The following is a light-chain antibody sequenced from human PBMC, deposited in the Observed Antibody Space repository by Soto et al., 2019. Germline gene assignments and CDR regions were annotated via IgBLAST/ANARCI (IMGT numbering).Light chain of an antibody. CDR1: QSVSSSY. J-gene: IGKJ4*01. Sequence: EIVLTQSPGTLSLSPGERATLSCRASQSVSSSYLAWYQQKPGQAPRLLIYGASSRATGIPDRFSGSGSGTDFTLSVSSLQSEDFAIYYCQQYYDWPLVTFGGGTKVDIK. CDR3: QQYYDWPLVT. CDR2: GAS. V-gene: IGKV3-20*01.